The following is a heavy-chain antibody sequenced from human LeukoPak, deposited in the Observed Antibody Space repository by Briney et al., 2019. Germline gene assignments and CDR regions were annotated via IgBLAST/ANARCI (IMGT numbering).Heavy chain of an antibody. CDR1: GYTFTSYG. V-gene: IGHV1-18*01. D-gene: IGHD1-26*01. CDR3: ARTPIVGATKWFDP. J-gene: IGHJ5*02. CDR2: ISASNGNR. Sequence: GASVRVSCKASGYTFTSYGISWVRQAPGQGLEWMGWISASNGNRNSAQKLQGRVTMTTDTSTSTAYMELRSLRSDDTAVYYCARTPIVGATKWFDPWGQGTLVTVSS.